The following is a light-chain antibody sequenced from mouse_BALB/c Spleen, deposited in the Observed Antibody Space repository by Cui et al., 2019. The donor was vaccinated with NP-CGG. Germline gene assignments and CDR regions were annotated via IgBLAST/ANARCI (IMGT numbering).Light chain of an antibody. CDR2: GTN. CDR1: TGAGTTSNY. V-gene: IGLV1*01. Sequence: QSFVTHEPALTTSPGETVTLTCRSSTGAGTTSNYANWVQEKPDHLFTGLIGGTNNRAPGVPARFSGSLIGDKAALTITGAQTEDEAIYFCALWYSNHWVFGGGTKLTVL. J-gene: IGLJ1*01. CDR3: ALWYSNHWV.